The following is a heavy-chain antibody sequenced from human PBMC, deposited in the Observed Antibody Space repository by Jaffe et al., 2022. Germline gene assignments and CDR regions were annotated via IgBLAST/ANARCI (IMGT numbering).Heavy chain of an antibody. V-gene: IGHV1-18*01. J-gene: IGHJ4*02. CDR2: ISAYNGNT. CDR3: ARVNYDYIWGSYRTSPDY. CDR1: GYTFTSYG. Sequence: QVQLVQSGAEVKKPGASVKVSCKASGYTFTSYGISWVRQAPGQGLEWMGWISAYNGNTNYAQKLQGRVTMTTDTSTSTAYMELRSLRSDDTAVYYCARVNYDYIWGSYRTSPDYWGQGTLVTVSS. D-gene: IGHD3-16*02.